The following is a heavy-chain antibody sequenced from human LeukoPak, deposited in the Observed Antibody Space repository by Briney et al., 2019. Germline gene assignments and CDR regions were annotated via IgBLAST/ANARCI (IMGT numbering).Heavy chain of an antibody. Sequence: ASVKVSCKASGYTFTSYGISWVRQAPGQGLEWMGWISAYNGNTNYAQKLQGRVTMTTDTSTSTAYMELRSLRSDDTAVYYCARVLRFLEWLLHHNGMDVWGQGTTVTVSS. CDR2: ISAYNGNT. CDR1: GYTFTSYG. D-gene: IGHD3-3*01. J-gene: IGHJ6*02. CDR3: ARVLRFLEWLLHHNGMDV. V-gene: IGHV1-18*01.